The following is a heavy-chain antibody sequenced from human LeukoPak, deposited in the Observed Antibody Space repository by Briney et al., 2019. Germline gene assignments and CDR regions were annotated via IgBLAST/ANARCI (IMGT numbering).Heavy chain of an antibody. V-gene: IGHV3-48*03. D-gene: IGHD6-19*01. J-gene: IGHJ4*02. CDR3: ARVQRGIAVALDY. CDR1: GFTFSSYE. CDR2: ISTTGSSI. Sequence: GGSLRLTCAASGFTFSSYEMNWVCQAPGKGLEWVSYISTTGSSIYYADSVKGRFTISRDNVKNLLYLQMNSLRAEDTAVYYCARVQRGIAVALDYWGQGTLATVSS.